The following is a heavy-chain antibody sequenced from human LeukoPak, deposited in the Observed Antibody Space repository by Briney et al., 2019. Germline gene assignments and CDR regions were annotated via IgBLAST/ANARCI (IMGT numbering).Heavy chain of an antibody. CDR1: GASVSNYY. V-gene: IGHV4-59*08. CDR2: FHYSGST. CDR3: AKHHDGGPKLRLDF. Sequence: SETLSLTCRVSGASVSNYYWSWIRQSPGKGLEWIGFFHYSGSTNYNPSLNSRVTTSIDTSMNQLSLTLVSVTAADTAVYFCAKHHDGGPKLRLDFWGLGVLVAVSS. J-gene: IGHJ4*02. D-gene: IGHD2-15*01.